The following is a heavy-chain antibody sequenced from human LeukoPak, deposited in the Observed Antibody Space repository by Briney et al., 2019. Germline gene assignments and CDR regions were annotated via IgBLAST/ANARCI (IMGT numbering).Heavy chain of an antibody. CDR2: IDSDGYST. D-gene: IGHD5-24*01. Sequence: GGSLRLSCAASRFTFNTYWMHWVRQAPGKGLVWVSRIDSDGYSTAYADSVKGRFTISRDNAKNSLYMQMNSLRPDDTALYYCAKAPHGHNYQGAFDMWGQGTMVTVSS. J-gene: IGHJ3*02. CDR3: AKAPHGHNYQGAFDM. V-gene: IGHV3-74*01. CDR1: RFTFNTYW.